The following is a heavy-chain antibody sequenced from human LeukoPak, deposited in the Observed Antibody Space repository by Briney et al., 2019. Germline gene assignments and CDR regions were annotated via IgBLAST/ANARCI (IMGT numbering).Heavy chain of an antibody. J-gene: IGHJ5*02. Sequence: PSETLSLTCTVSGGSISSSNYYWGWIRQPPGKGLEWIVTIYYSGSTYYNPSLKSRVTISVDTSKNHFSLKVRSVTATDTAMYYCARHGALCTGGSCTRFDPWGQGTLVTVSS. D-gene: IGHD2-15*01. CDR2: IYYSGST. CDR1: GGSISSSNYY. CDR3: ARHGALCTGGSCTRFDP. V-gene: IGHV4-39*01.